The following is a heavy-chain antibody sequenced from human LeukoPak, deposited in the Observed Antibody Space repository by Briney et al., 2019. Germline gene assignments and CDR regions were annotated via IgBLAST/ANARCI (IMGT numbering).Heavy chain of an antibody. CDR1: GYTFTNYY. V-gene: IGHV1-46*01. J-gene: IGHJ4*02. CDR3: ARDLQVDSRASGY. Sequence: GASVKVSCKASGYTFTNYYIHWVRQAPGQGLECMGIINPSGGSTSYAQKFQGRVTMTRDMSTSTVYMELSSLRSEDTAVYYCARDLQVDSRASGYWGQGTLVTVSS. CDR2: INPSGGST. D-gene: IGHD3-22*01.